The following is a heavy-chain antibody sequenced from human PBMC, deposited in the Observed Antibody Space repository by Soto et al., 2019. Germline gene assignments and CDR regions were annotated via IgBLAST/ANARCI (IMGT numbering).Heavy chain of an antibody. CDR2: ISGSGIST. J-gene: IGHJ4*02. Sequence: PGVSLRLSCAASGFTFSSYAMSWVRQAPGKGLEWVSAISGSGISTYYADSVKGRFTISRDNSKNTLYLQMNSLRAEDTAVYNWAKEIYHDSSPGGQETLVPFPS. CDR1: GFTFSSYA. D-gene: IGHD3-22*01. V-gene: IGHV3-23*01. CDR3: AKEIYHDSSP.